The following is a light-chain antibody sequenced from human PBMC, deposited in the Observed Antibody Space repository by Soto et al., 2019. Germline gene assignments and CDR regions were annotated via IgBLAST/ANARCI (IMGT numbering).Light chain of an antibody. Sequence: IGLTQSPVPLSLSPGQRATLSRRVSQSVSSSYLAWYQQKPGQAPRLLIYGASSRATGIPDRFSGSGSGTDFTLTISRLEPEDFAVYYCQQYGRSRIPVGQGTRLEIK. CDR3: QQYGRSRIP. CDR2: GAS. J-gene: IGKJ5*01. V-gene: IGKV3-20*01. CDR1: QSVSSSY.